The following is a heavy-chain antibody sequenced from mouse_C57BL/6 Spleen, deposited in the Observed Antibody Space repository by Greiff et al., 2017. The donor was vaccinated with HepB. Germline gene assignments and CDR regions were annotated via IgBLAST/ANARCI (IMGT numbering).Heavy chain of an antibody. J-gene: IGHJ3*01. CDR2: ISSGGSYT. Sequence: EVQLQQSGGDLVKPGGSLKLSCAASGFTFSRYGMSWVRQTPDKRLGWVATISSGGSYTYYPDSVKGRFTIARANAKNTLYLQMSRLKSEDTAMYYCASPYDYDWFAYWGQGTLVAVSA. V-gene: IGHV5-6*01. CDR1: GFTFSRYG. CDR3: ASPYDYDWFAY. D-gene: IGHD2-4*01.